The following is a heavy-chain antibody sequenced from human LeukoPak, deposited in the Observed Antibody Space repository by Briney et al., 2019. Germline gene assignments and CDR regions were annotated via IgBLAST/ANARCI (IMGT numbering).Heavy chain of an antibody. Sequence: SQTLSLTCAISGDSVSSSSAAWNWIRQSPSRGLEWLGRTYYRSKWYNDYAISVRSRITVNPDTSKNQFSLHLNSVTPEDTAVYYCAREDYGGYSGTFFDYWGQGILVTISS. CDR3: AREDYGGYSGTFFDY. V-gene: IGHV6-1*01. CDR2: TYYRSKWYN. CDR1: GDSVSSSSAA. J-gene: IGHJ4*02. D-gene: IGHD4-23*01.